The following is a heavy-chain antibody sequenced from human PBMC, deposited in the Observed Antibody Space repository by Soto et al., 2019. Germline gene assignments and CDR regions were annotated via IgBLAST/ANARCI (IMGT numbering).Heavy chain of an antibody. CDR2: IWYDGSNK. Sequence: QVQLVESGGGVVQPGRSLRLSCAASGFTFSSYGMHWVRQAPGKGLEWVAVIWYDGSNKYYADSVKGRFTISRDNSKNTLYLQMNSLRAEDTAVYYCARDQHPVPGYYGMDVWGQGTTVTVSS. D-gene: IGHD2-2*01. V-gene: IGHV3-33*01. CDR3: ARDQHPVPGYYGMDV. CDR1: GFTFSSYG. J-gene: IGHJ6*02.